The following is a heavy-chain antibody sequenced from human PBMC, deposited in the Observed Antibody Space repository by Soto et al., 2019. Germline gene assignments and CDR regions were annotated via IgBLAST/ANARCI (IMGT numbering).Heavy chain of an antibody. D-gene: IGHD6-19*01. CDR2: IWYDGSNK. CDR1: GFTFTTYD. J-gene: IGHJ4*02. Sequence: QVQLVESGGGVVQPGRSLRLSCAASGFTFTTYDMHWVRQAPGKGLEWVAVIWYDGSNKYYADSVKGRFAISRDNSKNTLYLQINSLRAEDTAVYYCARGPTGYNSGWFLGYWGQGTLVTVSS. V-gene: IGHV3-33*01. CDR3: ARGPTGYNSGWFLGY.